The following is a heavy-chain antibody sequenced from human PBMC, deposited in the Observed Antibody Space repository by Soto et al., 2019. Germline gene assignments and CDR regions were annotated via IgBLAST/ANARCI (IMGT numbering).Heavy chain of an antibody. CDR1: GGTFNTYA. CDR3: AREVQVHTPAFVY. V-gene: IGHV1-69*19. J-gene: IGHJ4*02. Sequence: QVQLVQSVAEMKKPGSSVNVSCQSSGGTFNTYAMNWVRQAPGQGPEWMGDISPMFGAANYAPKFQGRVTISADESTGTSYMQLSSLTSEDTVLYFCAREVQVHTPAFVYWGQGTLVTVSS. CDR2: ISPMFGAA. D-gene: IGHD3-10*01.